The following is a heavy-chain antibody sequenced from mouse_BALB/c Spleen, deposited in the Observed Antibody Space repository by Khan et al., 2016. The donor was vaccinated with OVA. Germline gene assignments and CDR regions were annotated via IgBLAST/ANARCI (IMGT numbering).Heavy chain of an antibody. CDR3: DRDTMDY. CDR1: GYTFTSYW. CDR2: INPTSGYT. Sequence: QVQLQQSGAELAKPGASVKMSCTASGYTFTSYWMHWIKQRPGQGLEWIGYINPTSGYTDYNQKFKDQSTLTADKSSSTAYMQLSSLTSDDSAVYCCDRDTMDYWGQGTALTVSS. J-gene: IGHJ2*01. V-gene: IGHV1-7*01.